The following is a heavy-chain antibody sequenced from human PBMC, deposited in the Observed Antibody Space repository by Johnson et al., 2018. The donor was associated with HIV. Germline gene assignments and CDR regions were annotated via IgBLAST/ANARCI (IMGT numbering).Heavy chain of an antibody. D-gene: IGHD6-13*01. Sequence: QMQLVESGGGLVKPGGSLRLSCAASGFTFSDYYMSWIRQAPGKGLEWVSYISSSGSTIYYPGSVKGRFTISRDHAKNSLHLQMNSLTAEDTAVYYCARLGIAAARGAFDIWGQGTMVTVSS. V-gene: IGHV3-11*04. CDR3: ARLGIAAARGAFDI. J-gene: IGHJ3*02. CDR2: ISSSGSTI. CDR1: GFTFSDYY.